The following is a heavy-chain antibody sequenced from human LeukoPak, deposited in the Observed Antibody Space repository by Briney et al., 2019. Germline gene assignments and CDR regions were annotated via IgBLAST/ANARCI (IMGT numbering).Heavy chain of an antibody. J-gene: IGHJ4*02. Sequence: GGSLRLSCAASGFTFSSYGMHWVRQAPGKGLEWVAFIRYDGSNKYYADSVKGRFTISRDNSKNTLYLQMNSLRAEDTAVYYCARDHRVVADYYFDYWGQGTLVTVSS. CDR3: ARDHRVVADYYFDY. CDR2: IRYDGSNK. V-gene: IGHV3-30*02. CDR1: GFTFSSYG. D-gene: IGHD2-15*01.